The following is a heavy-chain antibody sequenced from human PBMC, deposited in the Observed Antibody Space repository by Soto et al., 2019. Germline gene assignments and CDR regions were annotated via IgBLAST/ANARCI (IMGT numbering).Heavy chain of an antibody. J-gene: IGHJ4*02. CDR2: IDNDGSIT. CDR1: GFTFSTYW. CDR3: VRDDFCVGMDY. D-gene: IGHD3-3*01. V-gene: IGHV3-74*01. Sequence: EVQLVESGGGLVQPGGSLRLSCAASGFTFSTYWMHWVRQAPGKGLVWVAHIDNDGSITSYADSVKGRFTISRDNAKNSLYLQMISVRAEDMAVYYCVRDDFCVGMDYLGLGTLVTVCS.